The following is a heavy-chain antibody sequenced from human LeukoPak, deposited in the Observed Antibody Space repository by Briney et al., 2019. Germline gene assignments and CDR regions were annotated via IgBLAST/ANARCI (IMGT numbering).Heavy chain of an antibody. CDR3: ARDDPRWGPSGDY. Sequence: GGSLRLSCVASGFTFSAYTMNWVRQAPGKGLEWVSFISSSSTYIYYADSLKGRFTISRDNAKNSLYLQMNSLRAEDAAVYYCARDDPRWGPSGDYWGQGTLVTVSS. J-gene: IGHJ4*02. V-gene: IGHV3-21*01. CDR2: ISSSSTYI. CDR1: GFTFSAYT. D-gene: IGHD7-27*01.